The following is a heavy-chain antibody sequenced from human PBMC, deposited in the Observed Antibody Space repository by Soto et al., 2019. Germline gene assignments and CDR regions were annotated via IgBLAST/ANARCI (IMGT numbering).Heavy chain of an antibody. Sequence: GASVKVSCKASGGTFSSYAISWVRQAPGQGLEWMGGIIPIFGTANYAQKFQGRVTITADESTSTAYMELSSLRSEDTAVYYCARIAAAGNRPHYYFDYWGKGTLVTVS. CDR3: ARIAAAGNRPHYYFDY. V-gene: IGHV1-69*13. CDR2: IIPIFGTA. D-gene: IGHD6-13*01. J-gene: IGHJ4*02. CDR1: GGTFSSYA.